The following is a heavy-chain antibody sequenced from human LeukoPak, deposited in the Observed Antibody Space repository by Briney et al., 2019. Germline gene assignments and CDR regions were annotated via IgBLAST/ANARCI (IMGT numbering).Heavy chain of an antibody. CDR2: INTNTGNP. V-gene: IGHV7-4-1*02. CDR3: ARANGDYSPRYYYYYYGMDV. Sequence: ASVKVSCKASGYTFTSYAMNWVRQAPGQGLEWMGWINTNTGNPTYAQGFTGRVVFSLDTSVSTAYLQISSLKAEDTAVYYCARANGDYSPRYYYYYYGMDVWGQGTTVTVSS. D-gene: IGHD4-17*01. CDR1: GYTFTSYA. J-gene: IGHJ6*02.